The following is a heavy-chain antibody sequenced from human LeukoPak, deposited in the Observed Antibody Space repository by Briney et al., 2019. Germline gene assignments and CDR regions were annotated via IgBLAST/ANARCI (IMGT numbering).Heavy chain of an antibody. J-gene: IGHJ4*02. Sequence: GGSLKLSCAPSGFIFSDSTMHWVRQASGKGPEWVGRIGTKSNNYATKYADSVRGRFTISRDDSKNTAYLQMNGLKIEDTAMYYCTRGRYGSGSFDYWGQGTLVTVSS. CDR3: TRGRYGSGSFDY. D-gene: IGHD3-10*01. V-gene: IGHV3-73*01. CDR2: IGTKSNNYAT. CDR1: GFIFSDST.